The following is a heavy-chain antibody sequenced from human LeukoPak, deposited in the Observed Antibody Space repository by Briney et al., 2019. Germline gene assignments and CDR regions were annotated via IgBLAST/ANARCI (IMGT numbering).Heavy chain of an antibody. CDR3: ARDVYNWNDGMDV. Sequence: GGSLRLSCAASGFTFSSYVMNWVRKAPGKGLEWVSYISSSGSTIYYADSVKGRFTISRDNAKNSLYLQMNSLRAEDTAVYYCARDVYNWNDGMDVWGQGTTVTVSS. V-gene: IGHV3-48*03. D-gene: IGHD1-20*01. CDR2: ISSSGSTI. CDR1: GFTFSSYV. J-gene: IGHJ6*02.